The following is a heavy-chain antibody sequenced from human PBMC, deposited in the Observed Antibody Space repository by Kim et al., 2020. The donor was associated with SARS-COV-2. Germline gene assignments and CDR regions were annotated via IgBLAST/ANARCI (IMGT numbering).Heavy chain of an antibody. CDR3: ARLKISATARAPRLLDP. J-gene: IGHJ5*02. Sequence: STSSYCWGSIRQPPGKGLGWIGSIFYRGVTEYNPSLTSRLSISVDTSENQFFLNLTSVTAADTAVYYCARLKISATARAPRLLDPWGQGTLAT. V-gene: IGHV4-39*01. D-gene: IGHD3-3*01. CDR2: IFYRGVT. CDR1: STSSYC.